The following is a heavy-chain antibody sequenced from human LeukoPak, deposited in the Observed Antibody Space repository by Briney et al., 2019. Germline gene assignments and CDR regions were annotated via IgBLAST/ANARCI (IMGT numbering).Heavy chain of an antibody. J-gene: IGHJ4*02. Sequence: ASVKVSCKASGYTFSSYAMHWVRQAPGQGLEWMGWINPNSGGTNYAQKFQGRVTMTRDTSISTAYMELSRLRSDDTAVYYCARVARWELFSDYWGQGTLVTVSS. D-gene: IGHD1-26*01. CDR3: ARVARWELFSDY. CDR2: INPNSGGT. V-gene: IGHV1-2*02. CDR1: GYTFSSYA.